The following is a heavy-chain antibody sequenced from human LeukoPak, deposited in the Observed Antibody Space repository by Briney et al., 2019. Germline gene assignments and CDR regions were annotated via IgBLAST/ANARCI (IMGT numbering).Heavy chain of an antibody. CDR1: GYTFTGYY. J-gene: IGHJ4*02. Sequence: GASVKVSCKASGYTFTGYYLHWVRQAPGQGLEWMGWMNPNSGNTGYAQKFQGRVTMTRNTSISTAYMELSSLRSEDTAVYYCATSPGGAWIQLWFSPFDYWGQGTLVTVSS. D-gene: IGHD5-18*01. V-gene: IGHV1-8*02. CDR2: MNPNSGNT. CDR3: ATSPGGAWIQLWFSPFDY.